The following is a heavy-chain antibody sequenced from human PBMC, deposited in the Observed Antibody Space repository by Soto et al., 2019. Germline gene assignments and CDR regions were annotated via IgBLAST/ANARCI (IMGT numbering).Heavy chain of an antibody. V-gene: IGHV2-5*02. D-gene: IGHD5-12*01. J-gene: IGHJ4*02. CDR1: GFSLSTRGVA. CDR2: IYWDEDK. CDR3: AHRPRGYAYDFDY. Sequence: QITLKESGPTLVKPTQTLTLTCTFSGFSLSTRGVAVGWFRQPPGKALEWLALIYWDEDKWYSPSLKTSLTTTDDTSKNQVVFTMTSRDPVDTATYYCAHRPRGYAYDFDYWGQGTLVTVSS.